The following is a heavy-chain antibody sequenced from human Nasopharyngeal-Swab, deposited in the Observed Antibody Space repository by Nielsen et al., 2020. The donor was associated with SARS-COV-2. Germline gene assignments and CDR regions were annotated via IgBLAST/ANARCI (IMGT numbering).Heavy chain of an antibody. V-gene: IGHV2-26*01. CDR2: IFSNDEK. J-gene: IGHJ6*02. CDR3: ARTRGGYSSFYYYYGMDV. Sequence: WIRQPPGKALEWLAHIFSNDEKSYGTSLKSRLTISKDTSKSQVVLTMTNMDPVDTATYYCARTRGGYSSFYYYYGMDVWGQGTTVTVSS. D-gene: IGHD4-11*01.